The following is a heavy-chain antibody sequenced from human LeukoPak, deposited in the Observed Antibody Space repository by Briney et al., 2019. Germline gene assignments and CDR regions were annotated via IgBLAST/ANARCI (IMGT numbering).Heavy chain of an antibody. CDR2: ISHDGATK. V-gene: IGHV3-30*04. D-gene: IGHD1-26*01. CDR3: ARARGRWHLLPLDF. Sequence: GGSLRLSCAASGFSFSNFAIHWVRHAPGKGLEWLAVISHDGATKHYADSVKGRFTISRDNSNNSLSLQMNSLSAEDTAVYYCARARGRWHLLPLDFWGQGTLVTVSS. J-gene: IGHJ4*02. CDR1: GFSFSNFA.